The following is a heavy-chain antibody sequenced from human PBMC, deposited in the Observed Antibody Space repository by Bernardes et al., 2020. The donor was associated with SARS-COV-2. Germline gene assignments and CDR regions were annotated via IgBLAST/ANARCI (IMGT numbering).Heavy chain of an antibody. J-gene: IGHJ2*01. Sequence: GGSLRLSCAASGLPLSHYWMNWVRQDPGKGLAWVARINGDQTMTHYAENVKGRFTIFRDNAKNTLYLQMNSLRADDTGVYYCVRDLSHCGQGICSLWGRGTPVSVSS. V-gene: IGHV3-74*01. CDR3: VRDLSHCGQGICSL. CDR2: INGDQTMT. CDR1: GLPLSHYW. D-gene: IGHD2-21*01.